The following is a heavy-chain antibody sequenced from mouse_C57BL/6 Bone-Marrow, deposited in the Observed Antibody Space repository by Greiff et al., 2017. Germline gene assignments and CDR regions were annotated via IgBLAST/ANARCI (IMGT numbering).Heavy chain of an antibody. J-gene: IGHJ2*01. CDR2: IYPGDGDT. CDR1: GYAFSSSW. Sequence: QVQLQQSGPELVKPGASVKISCKASGYAFSSSWMNWVKQRPGKGLEWIGRIYPGDGDTNYNGKFKGKATLTADKSSSTAYMQLSSLTSEDSAVYFCAREDTTVVAIDYWGQGTTLTVSS. V-gene: IGHV1-82*01. D-gene: IGHD1-1*01. CDR3: AREDTTVVAIDY.